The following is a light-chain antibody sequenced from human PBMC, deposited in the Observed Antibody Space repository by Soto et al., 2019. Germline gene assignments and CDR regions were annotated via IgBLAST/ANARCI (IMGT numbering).Light chain of an antibody. CDR2: LEGSGSY. CDR1: SGHRSYI. Sequence: QLVLTQSSSASASLGSSVKLTCTLSSGHRSYIIAWHQQQPGKAPRYLMKLEGSGSYNKGSGVPDRFSGSSSGADHYLTMSNLQSEDEADYYCETWDSNIRVFGGGTKVTVL. J-gene: IGLJ2*01. V-gene: IGLV4-60*03. CDR3: ETWDSNIRV.